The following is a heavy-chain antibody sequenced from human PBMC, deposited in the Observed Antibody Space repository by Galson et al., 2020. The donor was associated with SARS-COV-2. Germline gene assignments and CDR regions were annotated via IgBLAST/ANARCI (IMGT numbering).Heavy chain of an antibody. J-gene: IGHJ6*03. Sequence: SQTLSLTCAISGDSVYSNSAAWNWIRQSPSRGLEWLGRTYYRSKWYNDYAVSVKSRITINPDTSKNQFSLQLNSVTPEDTAVYYCAREMATSYYYYYYMDVWGKGTPVTVSS. CDR2: TYYRSKWYN. CDR1: GDSVYSNSAA. CDR3: AREMATSYYYYYYMDV. D-gene: IGHD5-12*01. V-gene: IGHV6-1*01.